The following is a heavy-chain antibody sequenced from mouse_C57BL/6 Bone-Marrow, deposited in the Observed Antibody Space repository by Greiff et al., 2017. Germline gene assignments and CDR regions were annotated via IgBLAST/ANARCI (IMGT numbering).Heavy chain of an antibody. CDR3: AKGWDYSLFAY. D-gene: IGHD1-1*01. V-gene: IGHV1-7*01. CDR2: INPSSGYT. J-gene: IGHJ3*01. Sequence: QVQLQQSGAELAKPGASVKLSCKASGYTFTSYWMHWVKQRPGQGLEWIGYINPSSGYTKYNQKFKDKATLTADKSSSTAYMQLSSLTYDDSTYYYCAKGWDYSLFAYWGQGTLVTVSA. CDR1: GYTFTSYW.